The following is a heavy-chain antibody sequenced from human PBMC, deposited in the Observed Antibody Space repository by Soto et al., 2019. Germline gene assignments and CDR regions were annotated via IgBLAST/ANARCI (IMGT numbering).Heavy chain of an antibody. CDR1: GGSISSGDYY. D-gene: IGHD6-6*01. CDR2: IYYSGSA. CDR3: ARARQECGTSSWVY. J-gene: IGHJ4*02. Sequence: SETLSLTCTVSGGSISSGDYYWSWIRQPPGKGLEWIGYIYYSGSAYSNPSLKSRVTISVDTSKNQFSLKLSSLTAADTAVYYCARARQECGTSSWVYWGQGTLVTVSS. V-gene: IGHV4-30-4*01.